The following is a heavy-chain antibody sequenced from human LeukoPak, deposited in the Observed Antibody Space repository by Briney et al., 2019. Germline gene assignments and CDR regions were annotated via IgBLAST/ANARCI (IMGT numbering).Heavy chain of an antibody. Sequence: PGGSLRLSCAASGFTFSTYWMHWVRQDPGKGLVWVSRISSDASITSYADPVKGRFTISRDNSKNTLYLQMNSLRAEDTAVYYCAKDKPVDADYYDSSGSYAFDIWGQGTMVTVSS. V-gene: IGHV3-74*01. CDR2: ISSDASIT. J-gene: IGHJ3*02. CDR3: AKDKPVDADYYDSSGSYAFDI. D-gene: IGHD3-22*01. CDR1: GFTFSTYW.